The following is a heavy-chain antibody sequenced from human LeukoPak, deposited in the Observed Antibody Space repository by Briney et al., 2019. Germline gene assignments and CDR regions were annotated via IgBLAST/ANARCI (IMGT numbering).Heavy chain of an antibody. Sequence: ASVKVSCKASGYTFTGYAMHWVRQGPGQRLEWMGWINAGNGNTKYSQKFQGRVTITRDTSASTAYMELSSLRSEDTAVYYCARAVAGTHLDAFDIWGQGTMVTVSS. D-gene: IGHD6-19*01. J-gene: IGHJ3*02. CDR1: GYTFTGYA. CDR3: ARAVAGTHLDAFDI. CDR2: INAGNGNT. V-gene: IGHV1-3*01.